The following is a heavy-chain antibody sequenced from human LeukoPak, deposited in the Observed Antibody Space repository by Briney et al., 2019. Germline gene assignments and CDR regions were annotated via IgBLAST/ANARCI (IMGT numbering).Heavy chain of an antibody. D-gene: IGHD6-6*01. CDR3: ARTFTPYSSSFPFDH. J-gene: IGHJ4*02. CDR2: INPNSGGT. Sequence: ASVKVSCKASGYTFTGYYMHWVRQAPGRGLEWMGRINPNSGGTNYAQKFQGRVTMTRDTSISTAYMELSRLRSDDTAVYYCARTFTPYSSSFPFDHWGQGTLVTVSS. V-gene: IGHV1-2*06. CDR1: GYTFTGYY.